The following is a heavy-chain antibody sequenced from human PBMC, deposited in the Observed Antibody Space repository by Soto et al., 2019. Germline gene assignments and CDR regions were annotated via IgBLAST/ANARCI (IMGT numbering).Heavy chain of an antibody. D-gene: IGHD2-8*01. J-gene: IGHJ3*02. CDR1: GFAFSSYD. CDR2: IGTAGDT. V-gene: IGHV3-13*01. Sequence: WGSLRLSCAASGFAFSSYDMHFVRQSTVKGLEWVSAIGTAGDTYYPGSVKGRFTISRENAKNSLYLQMNSLRAGDTAVYYCARAGVYCTNGVCFPGAFDIWGQGTMVTVSS. CDR3: ARAGVYCTNGVCFPGAFDI.